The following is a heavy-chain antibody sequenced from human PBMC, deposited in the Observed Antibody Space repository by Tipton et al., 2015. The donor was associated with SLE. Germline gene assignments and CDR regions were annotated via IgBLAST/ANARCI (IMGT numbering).Heavy chain of an antibody. CDR1: GDSISSSSYY. CDR3: ARDRPSGNDAFDI. V-gene: IGHV4-39*07. J-gene: IGHJ3*02. CDR2: VHYSGST. Sequence: TLSLTCTVSGDSISSSSYYWGWIRQPPGKGLEWIGSVHYSGSTYYNPSLKSRVTISVDTSKNQFSLKLSSVTAADTAVYYCARDRPSGNDAFDIWGQGTMVTVSS. D-gene: IGHD3-3*01.